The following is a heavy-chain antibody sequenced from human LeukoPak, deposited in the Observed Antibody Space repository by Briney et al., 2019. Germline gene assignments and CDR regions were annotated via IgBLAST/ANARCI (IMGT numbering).Heavy chain of an antibody. CDR1: GYTFSGYS. CDR2: INPNSGVT. Sequence: GASGKVSCKASGYTFSGYSMHWVRQAPGQGLEWMGRINPNSGVTYYAQKFQGRGTMTSDTSITTAYMELRSLTSDDTATYYCARDASNWSAFDSWGQGTLVIVSS. J-gene: IGHJ5*01. V-gene: IGHV1-2*06. CDR3: ARDASNWSAFDS. D-gene: IGHD1-20*01.